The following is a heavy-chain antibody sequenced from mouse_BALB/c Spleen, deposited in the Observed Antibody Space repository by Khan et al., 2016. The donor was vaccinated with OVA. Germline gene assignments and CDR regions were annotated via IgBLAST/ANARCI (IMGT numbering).Heavy chain of an antibody. J-gene: IGHJ2*01. CDR1: GYSITSDYA. Sequence: QLEESGPGLVKPSQSLSLTCTVTGYSITSDYAWNWIRQFPGNKLEWMGFISYSGNTNYNPSLKSRISITRDTSNNQFFLQLTSVTTEDTATYYCARICGGDFDYWGQGTTLTVSS. CDR2: ISYSGNT. V-gene: IGHV3-2*02. CDR3: ARICGGDFDY.